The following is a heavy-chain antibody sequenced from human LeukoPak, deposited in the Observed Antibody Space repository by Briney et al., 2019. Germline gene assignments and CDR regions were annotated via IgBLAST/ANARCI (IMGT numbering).Heavy chain of an antibody. Sequence: PRGSLRLPCAASGFTFTSYWMHWVRQAPGEGLLWVSRIKQDGRTTSYADSVRGRFTISRDDAKNTVYLQMNGLRAEDTAVYYCARSGNYRWDYWGQGTLVTVSS. CDR3: ARSGNYRWDY. CDR1: GFTFTSYW. D-gene: IGHD1-7*01. V-gene: IGHV3-74*01. CDR2: IKQDGRTT. J-gene: IGHJ4*02.